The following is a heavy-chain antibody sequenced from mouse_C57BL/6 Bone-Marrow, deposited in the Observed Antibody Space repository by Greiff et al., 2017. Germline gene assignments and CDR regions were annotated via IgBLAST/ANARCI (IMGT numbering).Heavy chain of an antibody. Sequence: VQLQQSGAELVMPGASVKLSCKASGYTFTSYWMHWVKQRPGQGLEWIGEIDPSDSYTNYNQKFKGKSTLTVDKSSSTAYMQLSSLTSEDSAVYYCARCGYYAMDYWGQGTSVTVSS. CDR3: ARCGYYAMDY. CDR1: GYTFTSYW. V-gene: IGHV1-69*01. CDR2: IDPSDSYT. J-gene: IGHJ4*01.